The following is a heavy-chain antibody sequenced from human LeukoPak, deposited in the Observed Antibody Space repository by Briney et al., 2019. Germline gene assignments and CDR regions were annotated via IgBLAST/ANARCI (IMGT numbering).Heavy chain of an antibody. Sequence: RPSETLSLTCAVSGGSLSGSYWSRIRQFPGKGLEWIGFVFYTGSFNYNPSLKSRVRISVDTSRNQFSLKLSSVTAADTAVYYCARGSSLYDYWGQGTLVTVSS. CDR3: ARGSSLYDY. CDR2: VFYTGSF. D-gene: IGHD6-13*01. J-gene: IGHJ4*02. V-gene: IGHV4-59*01. CDR1: GGSLSGSY.